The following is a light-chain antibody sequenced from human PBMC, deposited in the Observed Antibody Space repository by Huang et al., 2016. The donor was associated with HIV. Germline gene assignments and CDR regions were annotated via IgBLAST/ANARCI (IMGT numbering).Light chain of an antibody. CDR1: QNIDTS. CDR2: DVS. CDR3: QQHASWLT. V-gene: IGKV3-11*01. J-gene: IGKJ4*01. Sequence: LSWYPGESVTLFCRASQNIDTSLAWYQQKPGQSPRLLVYDVSQRATGVPDRFTGSGSGTDFTLTISSLESDDFAVYFCQQHASWLTFGGGTKVEVK.